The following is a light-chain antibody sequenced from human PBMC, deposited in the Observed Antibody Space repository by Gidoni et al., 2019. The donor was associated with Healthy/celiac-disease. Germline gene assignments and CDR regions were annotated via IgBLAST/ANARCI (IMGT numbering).Light chain of an antibody. V-gene: IGKV1-33*01. CDR3: QQYDNRLFT. CDR1: LDISNY. Sequence: ENKKTQSPSFLSASVGDRVSITCQASLDISNYLNWYQQKPGKAPKLLIYDASHLESGGPSRCSGRGSGTDFTSTISILQPEDIATYYCQQYDNRLFTFGPGTKVDIK. J-gene: IGKJ3*01. CDR2: DAS.